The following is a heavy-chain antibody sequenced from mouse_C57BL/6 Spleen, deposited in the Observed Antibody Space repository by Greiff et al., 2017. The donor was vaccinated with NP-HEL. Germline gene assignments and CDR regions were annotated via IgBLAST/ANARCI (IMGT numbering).Heavy chain of an antibody. V-gene: IGHV1-81*01. CDR2: IYPRSGNT. J-gene: IGHJ1*03. CDR3: ARGLRQSYWYFDV. Sequence: QVHVKQSGAELARPGASVKLSCKASGYTFTSYGISWVKQRTGQGLEWIGEIYPRSGNTYYNEKFKGKATLTADKSSSTAYMELRSLTSEDSAVYFCARGLRQSYWYFDVWGTGTTVTVSS. D-gene: IGHD1-2*01. CDR1: GYTFTSYG.